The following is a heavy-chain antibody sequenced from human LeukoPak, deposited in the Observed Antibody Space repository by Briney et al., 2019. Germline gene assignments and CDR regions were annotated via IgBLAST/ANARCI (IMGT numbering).Heavy chain of an antibody. CDR1: GYTFTSYD. D-gene: IGHD6-19*01. CDR2: MNPNSGNT. CDR3: AREVPGYSSGWYTYYYYYMDV. J-gene: IGHJ6*03. Sequence: ASLKVSCKASGYTFTSYDINWVRQAPGQGLEWMGWMNPNSGNTGYAQKSQGRVTITRNTSISTAYMELSSLRSEDTAVYYCAREVPGYSSGWYTYYYYYMDVWGKGTTVTVSS. V-gene: IGHV1-8*03.